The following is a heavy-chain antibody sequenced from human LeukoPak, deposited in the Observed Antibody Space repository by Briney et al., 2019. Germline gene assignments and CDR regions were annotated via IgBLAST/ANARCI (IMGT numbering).Heavy chain of an antibody. V-gene: IGHV4-38-2*02. CDR1: GYSISSGYF. CDR2: SYPSGST. Sequence: SETLSLTCTVSGYSISSGYFWGWVRQAPGKGLEWIGSSYPSGSTYYNPSLKSRVTISVDTSRNQFSLRVSSVTAADTAVYYCARGSVVAVDNWGQGTLVTVSS. CDR3: ARGSVVAVDN. J-gene: IGHJ4*02. D-gene: IGHD2-15*01.